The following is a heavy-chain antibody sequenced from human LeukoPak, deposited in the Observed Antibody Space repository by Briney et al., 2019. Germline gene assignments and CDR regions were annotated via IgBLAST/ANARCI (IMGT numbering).Heavy chain of an antibody. CDR1: GFTFSSYG. CDR2: IRYDGSNK. Sequence: GGSLRLSCAASGFTFSSYGMHWVRQAPGKGLEWVAFIRYDGSNKYYADSVKGRFTIFRDNSKNTLYLQMNSLRAEDTAVYYCARDSGSRIDYWGQGTLVTVSS. V-gene: IGHV3-30*02. J-gene: IGHJ4*02. CDR3: ARDSGSRIDY. D-gene: IGHD1-26*01.